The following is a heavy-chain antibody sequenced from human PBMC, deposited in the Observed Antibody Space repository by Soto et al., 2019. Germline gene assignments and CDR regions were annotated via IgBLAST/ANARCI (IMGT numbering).Heavy chain of an antibody. J-gene: IGHJ4*02. CDR1: GYTFTSYG. CDR3: ARDRMEQQLTD. V-gene: IGHV1-18*01. D-gene: IGHD6-13*01. CDR2: TSAYNGNT. Sequence: SSVKVSCKASGYTFTSYGISWVRQAPGQGLEWMGWTSAYNGNTNYAQKLQGRVTMTTDTSTSTAYMELRSLRSDDTAVYYCARDRMEQQLTDWGQGPLVTVPQ.